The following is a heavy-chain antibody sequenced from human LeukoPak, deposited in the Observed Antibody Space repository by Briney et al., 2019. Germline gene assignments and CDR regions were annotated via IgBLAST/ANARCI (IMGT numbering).Heavy chain of an antibody. CDR3: TTGAGDYVWGSYRYFGH. D-gene: IGHD3-16*02. V-gene: IGHV3-30*14. CDR2: ISYDGSNK. Sequence: GRSLRLSCEASGFTFSNYAMHWVRQAPGKGLAWVAAISYDGSNKYYADPVKGRFTVSRDNSKNTLYLQMNSLRAEDTAVYYCTTGAGDYVWGSYRYFGHWGQGSLVTVSS. CDR1: GFTFSNYA. J-gene: IGHJ4*02.